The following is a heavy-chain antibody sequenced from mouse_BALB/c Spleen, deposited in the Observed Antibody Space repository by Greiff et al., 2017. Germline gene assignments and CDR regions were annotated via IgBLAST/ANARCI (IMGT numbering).Heavy chain of an antibody. Sequence: EVKLVESGPGLVKPSQSLSLTCTVTGYSITSDYAWNWIRQFPGNKLEWMGYISYSGSTSYNPSLKSRISITRDTSKNQFFLQLNSVTTEDTATYYCARVTNYFDYWGQGTTLTVSS. CDR1: GYSITSDYA. D-gene: IGHD2-12*01. J-gene: IGHJ2*01. V-gene: IGHV3-2*02. CDR3: ARVTNYFDY. CDR2: ISYSGST.